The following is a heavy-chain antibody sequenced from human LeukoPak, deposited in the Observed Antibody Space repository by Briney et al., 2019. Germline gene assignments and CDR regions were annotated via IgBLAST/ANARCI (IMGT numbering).Heavy chain of an antibody. CDR3: ARGRRLEVTSRRRDFDS. CDR2: VNPNSGNT. CDR1: GYTFTTND. D-gene: IGHD4-11*01. Sequence: ASVKVSCKASGYTFTTNDINWVRQAPGQGLECVGWVNPNSGNTAYAQIFQGRVAMTMNTSISTAYMELSSLRSEDTAMYYCARGRRLEVTSRRRDFDSWGQGTLVAVSS. J-gene: IGHJ4*02. V-gene: IGHV1-8*01.